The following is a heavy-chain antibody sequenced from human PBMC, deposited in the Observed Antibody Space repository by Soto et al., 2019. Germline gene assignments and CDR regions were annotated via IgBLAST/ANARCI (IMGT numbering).Heavy chain of an antibody. CDR1: GFTFSSYG. CDR2: ISYDGSNK. CDR3: AKPKSLALYYDSSGFHPVYSDY. V-gene: IGHV3-30*18. D-gene: IGHD3-22*01. J-gene: IGHJ4*02. Sequence: GGSLRLSCAASGFTFSSYGMHWVRQAPGKGLEWVAVISYDGSNKYYADSVKGRFTISRDNSKNTLYLQMNSLRAEDTAVYYCAKPKSLALYYDSSGFHPVYSDYWGQGTLVTVYS.